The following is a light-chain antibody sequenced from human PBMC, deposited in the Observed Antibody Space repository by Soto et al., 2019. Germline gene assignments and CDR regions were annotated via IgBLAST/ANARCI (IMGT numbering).Light chain of an antibody. CDR2: GAS. Sequence: EIVMTQSPATLSVSPGERATLSCRASQSVSSNFAWYQQRPGQAPRLLIYGASTRATGIPARFSGSGSGTEFTLSIRSLQSEDFAVYYCQSYNDWPSLTFGGGTKVEIK. V-gene: IGKV3-15*01. CDR1: QSVSSN. CDR3: QSYNDWPSLT. J-gene: IGKJ4*01.